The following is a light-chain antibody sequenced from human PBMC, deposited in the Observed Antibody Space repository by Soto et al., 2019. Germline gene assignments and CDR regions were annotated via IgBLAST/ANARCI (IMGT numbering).Light chain of an antibody. CDR1: QSVTSS. Sequence: EIVMTQSPATLSVSPGERATLSCRASQSVTSSFAGYHQKPGQAPRLLIYGASTRATGIPARFSGSGSGTEFTLTISSLQSEDFAVYYCQQYNNWPPTFGQGTRLEIK. CDR2: GAS. J-gene: IGKJ5*01. CDR3: QQYNNWPPT. V-gene: IGKV3-15*01.